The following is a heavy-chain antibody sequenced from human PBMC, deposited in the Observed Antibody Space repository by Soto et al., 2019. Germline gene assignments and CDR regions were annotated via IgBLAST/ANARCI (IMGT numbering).Heavy chain of an antibody. CDR2: IWYDGSNK. CDR3: ARDLWVGDPGRYYYYGMDV. Sequence: QVQLVESGGGVVQPGRSLRLSCAASGLTFSSYGMHWVRQAPGKGLEWVAVIWYDGSNKYYADSVKGRFTISRDNSKNTLYLQMNSLRAEDTAVYDCARDLWVGDPGRYYYYGMDVWGQGTTVTVSS. J-gene: IGHJ6*02. D-gene: IGHD3-10*01. CDR1: GLTFSSYG. V-gene: IGHV3-33*01.